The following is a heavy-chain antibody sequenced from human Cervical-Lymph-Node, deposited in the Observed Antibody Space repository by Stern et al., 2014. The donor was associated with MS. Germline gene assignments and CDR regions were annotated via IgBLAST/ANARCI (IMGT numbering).Heavy chain of an antibody. CDR1: GFTFSSYG. CDR3: AREVGPTPYNWFDP. V-gene: IGHV3-33*01. J-gene: IGHJ5*02. CDR2: IWYDGSNK. Sequence: MQLVESGGGVVQPGRSLRLSCAASGFTFSSYGMHWVRQAPGKGLEWVAVIWYDGSNKYYADSVKGRFTISRDNSKNTLYLQMDSLRAEDTAVYYCAREVGPTPYNWFDPWGQGTLVTVSS. D-gene: IGHD1-26*01.